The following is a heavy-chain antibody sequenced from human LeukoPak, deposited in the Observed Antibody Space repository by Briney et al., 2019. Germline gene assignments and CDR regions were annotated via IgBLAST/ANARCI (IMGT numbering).Heavy chain of an antibody. CDR3: ARDRVAMAGKAYFDY. J-gene: IGHJ4*02. V-gene: IGHV3-20*04. D-gene: IGHD6-19*01. Sequence: GGSLRLSCAASGFNFHDHAMSWFRQAPGKGPEWVSTIHWNVDTTTYADSVKGRFTISRDNAKSSLYLHMSSLRAEDTAFYYCARDRVAMAGKAYFDYWGQGTLVTVSS. CDR1: GFNFHDHA. CDR2: IHWNVDTT.